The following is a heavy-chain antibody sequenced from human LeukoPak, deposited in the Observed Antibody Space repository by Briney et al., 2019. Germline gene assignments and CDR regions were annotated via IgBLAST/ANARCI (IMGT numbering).Heavy chain of an antibody. V-gene: IGHV4-59*12. CDR2: IYYSGST. CDR1: GGSISSYY. Sequence: SETLSLTCTVSGGSISSYYWSWIRQPPGKGLEWIGYIYYSGSTNYNPSLKSRVTISVDTSKNQFSLKLSSVTAADTAVYYCARGVRQRGYYIGYYFDYWGQGTLVTVSS. J-gene: IGHJ4*02. D-gene: IGHD3-22*01. CDR3: ARGVRQRGYYIGYYFDY.